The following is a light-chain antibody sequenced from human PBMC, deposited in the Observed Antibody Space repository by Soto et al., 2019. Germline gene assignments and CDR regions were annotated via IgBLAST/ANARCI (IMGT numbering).Light chain of an antibody. J-gene: IGKJ3*01. V-gene: IGKV1-5*03. Sequence: DIQMTQSPSPLSASIGDRVTITCRSSQSINTWLAWYQQKPGKAPKLLIYKASTLESGVPSRFSGSGSGTELTVTIGCLHLDDFATYYCQHYNSYSEFTFCPGTKVDI. CDR3: QHYNSYSEFT. CDR1: QSINTW. CDR2: KAS.